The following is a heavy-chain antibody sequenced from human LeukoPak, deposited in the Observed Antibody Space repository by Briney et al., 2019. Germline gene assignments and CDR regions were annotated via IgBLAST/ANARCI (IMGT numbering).Heavy chain of an antibody. Sequence: GESLKISCKGSGYSFTSYWIGWVRQMPGKGLEWMGIIYPGDSDTRYSPSFQGQVTISADKPISTAYLPWSSLKASDTAMYSCARYFRSGYYRTPINWFDPWGQGTLVTVSS. CDR1: GYSFTSYW. J-gene: IGHJ5*02. CDR2: IYPGDSDT. D-gene: IGHD3-22*01. CDR3: ARYFRSGYYRTPINWFDP. V-gene: IGHV5-51*04.